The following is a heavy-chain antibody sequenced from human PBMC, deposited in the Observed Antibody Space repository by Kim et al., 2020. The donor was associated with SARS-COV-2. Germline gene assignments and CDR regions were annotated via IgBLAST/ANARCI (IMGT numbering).Heavy chain of an antibody. J-gene: IGHJ4*02. CDR2: ISSSGSTI. D-gene: IGHD3-10*01. Sequence: GGSLRLSCAASGFTFSDYYMSWIRQAPGKGLEWVSYISSSGSTIYYADSVKGQCTISRDNAKTSLYLQMNSLRAEDTAVYYCVRFGGVIITYYFDYYGQGTLVTVSS. V-gene: IGHV3-11*01. CDR1: GFTFSDYY. CDR3: VRFGGVIITYYFDY.